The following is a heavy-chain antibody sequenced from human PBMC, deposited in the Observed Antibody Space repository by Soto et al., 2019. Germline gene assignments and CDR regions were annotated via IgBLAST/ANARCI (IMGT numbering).Heavy chain of an antibody. CDR2: ISGSGGST. CDR3: AKDRWSGSSWSPPFDY. J-gene: IGHJ4*02. V-gene: IGHV3-23*01. CDR1: GFTFSSYA. Sequence: EVQLLESGGGLVQPGGSLRLSCAASGFTFSSYAMSWVRQAPGKGLEWVSAISGSGGSTYYADSVKGRFTISRDNSKNTLYLQMNSLRAEDTAVYYCAKDRWSGSSWSPPFDYWGQGTLVTVSS. D-gene: IGHD6-13*01.